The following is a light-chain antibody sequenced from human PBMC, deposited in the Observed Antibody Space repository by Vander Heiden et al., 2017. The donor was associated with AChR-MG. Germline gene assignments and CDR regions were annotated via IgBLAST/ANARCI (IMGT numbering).Light chain of an antibody. CDR2: WAS. J-gene: IGKJ2*01. V-gene: IGKV4-1*01. Sequence: DIVMTQSPDSLAVSLGERAIINSKSSQTVLSRSNNKNYLARYQQKAGQPPHLLIYWASTRESGIPDRLSGSGSGTDFTLTISSLQAEDVAVYYWQQYHTTPYAFGQGTKLEIK. CDR3: QQYHTTPYA. CDR1: QTVLSRSNNKNY.